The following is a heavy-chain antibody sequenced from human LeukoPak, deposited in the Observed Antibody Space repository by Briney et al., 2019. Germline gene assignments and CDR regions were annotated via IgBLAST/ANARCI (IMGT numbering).Heavy chain of an antibody. CDR2: ISGGSSYI. J-gene: IGHJ4*02. CDR3: ARGPREGATYFDY. CDR1: GFTFSNYN. D-gene: IGHD1-26*01. V-gene: IGHV3-21*03. Sequence: GGSLRLSCVVSGFTFSNYNMNWVRQAPGKGLEWVSFISGGSSYIYYADSGKGRFTISRDNAKNSLYLQMNSLRAEDTAVYYCARGPREGATYFDYWGQGTLVTVSS.